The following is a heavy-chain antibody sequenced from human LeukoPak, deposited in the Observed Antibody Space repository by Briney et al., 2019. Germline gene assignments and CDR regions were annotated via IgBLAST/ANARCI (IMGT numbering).Heavy chain of an antibody. D-gene: IGHD2-15*01. Sequence: PGGSLRLSCAASGFTFSSYSMNWVRQAPGKGLEWVSSISSSSSYIYYADSVKGRFTISRDNAKNSLYLQMNSLRAEDTAVYYCARDCSGGSCYDYYYYGMDVWGQGTTVTVS. CDR1: GFTFSSYS. CDR3: ARDCSGGSCYDYYYYGMDV. CDR2: ISSSSSYI. J-gene: IGHJ6*02. V-gene: IGHV3-21*01.